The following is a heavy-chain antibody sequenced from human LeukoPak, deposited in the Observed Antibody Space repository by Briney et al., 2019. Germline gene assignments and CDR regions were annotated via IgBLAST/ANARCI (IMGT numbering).Heavy chain of an antibody. CDR3: ARHLDFWSGTNWFDP. CDR2: IYPGDSET. V-gene: IGHV5-51*01. J-gene: IGHJ5*02. CDR1: GYSFTNYW. D-gene: IGHD3-3*01. Sequence: GESLKISCQGSGYSFTNYWIGWVRQMPGKGLEWMGIIYPGDSETRYSPSFQGQVTISADKSISTAYLQWSSLKASDTAMYYCARHLDFWSGTNWFDPWGQGTLVTVSS.